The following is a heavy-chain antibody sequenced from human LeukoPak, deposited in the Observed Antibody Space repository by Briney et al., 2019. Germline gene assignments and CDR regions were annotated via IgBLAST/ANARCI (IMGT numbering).Heavy chain of an antibody. J-gene: IGHJ4*02. D-gene: IGHD6-19*01. CDR3: ARDGIAVAGTYY. CDR2: INPNSGGT. V-gene: IGHV1-2*02. Sequence: ASVKVSCKASGYTFTRYYMHWVRQAPGQGLEWMGWINPNSGGTNYAQKFQGRVTMTRDTSISTAYMELSRLISDDTAVYYCARDGIAVAGTYYWGQGNLVTVSS. CDR1: GYTFTRYY.